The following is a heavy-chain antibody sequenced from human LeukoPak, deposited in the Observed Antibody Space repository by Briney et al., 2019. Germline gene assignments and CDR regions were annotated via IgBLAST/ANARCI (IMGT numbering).Heavy chain of an antibody. Sequence: SQTLSLTCTVSGGSINSGSFEWTWIRQPAGKGLEWIGRIYTSGSTNYNPSLKSRVTISLDTSKNQFSLKLSSATAADTAVYYCARDQNLGGDYWYFDLWGRGTLVTVSS. CDR2: IYTSGST. D-gene: IGHD1-7*01. CDR1: GGSINSGSFE. CDR3: ARDQNLGGDYWYFDL. J-gene: IGHJ2*01. V-gene: IGHV4-61*02.